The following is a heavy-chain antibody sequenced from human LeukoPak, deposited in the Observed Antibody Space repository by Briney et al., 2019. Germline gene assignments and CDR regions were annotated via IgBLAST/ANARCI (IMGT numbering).Heavy chain of an antibody. CDR2: IKQDGSEK. Sequence: PGGSLRLSCAASGFSSSRYWMCRVRQAPGKGLEWVANIKQDGSEKYYVDSVKGRFTISRDNAKNSLYLQMNSLRAEDTAVYYCARCIAAAGRGYYYGMDVWGQGTTVTVSS. CDR3: ARCIAAAGRGYYYGMDV. D-gene: IGHD6-13*01. CDR1: GFSSSRYW. V-gene: IGHV3-7*04. J-gene: IGHJ6*02.